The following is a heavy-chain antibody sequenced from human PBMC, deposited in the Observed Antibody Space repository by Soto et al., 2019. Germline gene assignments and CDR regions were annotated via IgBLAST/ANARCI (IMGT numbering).Heavy chain of an antibody. J-gene: IGHJ5*01. CDR1: GFSLSTSGAA. D-gene: IGHD5-18*01. CDR3: ALRQLATFLGLVTQSDVWFDS. V-gene: IGHV2-5*02. CDR2: VYWDDDK. Sequence: QITLKESGPTLVNPTQTLTLTCTFSGFSLSTSGAAVGWIRQPPAKALEWLALVYWDDDKRYSPSIKNRVTIDKATSKNQALLRPTNAEPVETATYYCALRQLATFLGLVTQSDVWFDSWGQATLVTVPS.